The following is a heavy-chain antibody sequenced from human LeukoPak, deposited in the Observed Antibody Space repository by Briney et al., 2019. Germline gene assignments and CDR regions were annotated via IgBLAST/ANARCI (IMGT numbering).Heavy chain of an antibody. CDR1: GYTFTSYG. D-gene: IGHD4-17*01. CDR3: ARDVEWVTTAWVTKRILDY. CDR2: ISAYNGNT. Sequence: GASVTVSCKASGYTFTSYGISWVRQAPGQGLEWMGWISAYNGNTNYAQKLQGRVTMTTDTSTSTAYIELRSLRSDDTAVYYCARDVEWVTTAWVTKRILDYWGQGTLVTVSS. J-gene: IGHJ4*02. V-gene: IGHV1-18*01.